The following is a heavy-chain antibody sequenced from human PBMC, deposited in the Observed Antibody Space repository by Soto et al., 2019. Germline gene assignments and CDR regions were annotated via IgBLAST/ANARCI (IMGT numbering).Heavy chain of an antibody. CDR1: GGSISSYY. J-gene: IGHJ5*02. D-gene: IGHD3-16*02. Sequence: SSTLSLTCTVSGGSISSYYWSWIRQPPGKGLEWIGYIYYSGSTNYNPSLKSRVTISVDTSKNQFSLKLSSVTAADTAVYYCARDNRDYVWGSYRYPWFDPWGQGTLVTVSS. CDR3: ARDNRDYVWGSYRYPWFDP. V-gene: IGHV4-59*01. CDR2: IYYSGST.